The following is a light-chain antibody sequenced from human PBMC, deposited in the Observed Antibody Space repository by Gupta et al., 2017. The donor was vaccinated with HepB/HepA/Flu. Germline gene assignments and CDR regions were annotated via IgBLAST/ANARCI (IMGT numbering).Light chain of an antibody. CDR2: KAS. CDR1: QGIGSR. J-gene: IGKJ1*01. V-gene: IGKV1-5*03. CDR3: QQYSNLWT. Sequence: DIQITQSPSTLSASVGDRVIITCRASQGIGSRLAWYQQRPGKAPKLLIYKASSLESGVPSRFSGSGSGTEFTLTISSLQPDDFATCYCQQYSNLWTFGQGTKVEIK.